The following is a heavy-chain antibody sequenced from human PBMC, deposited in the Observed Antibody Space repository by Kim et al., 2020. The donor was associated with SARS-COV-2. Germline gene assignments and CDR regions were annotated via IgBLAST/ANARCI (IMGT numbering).Heavy chain of an antibody. J-gene: IGHJ6*02. D-gene: IGHD1-26*01. Sequence: TSYAQKFQGRVTMTRDTSTSTVYMELSSLRSEDTAVYYCARGGGLGGMDVWGQGTTVTVSS. CDR3: ARGGGLGGMDV. V-gene: IGHV1-46*01. CDR2: T.